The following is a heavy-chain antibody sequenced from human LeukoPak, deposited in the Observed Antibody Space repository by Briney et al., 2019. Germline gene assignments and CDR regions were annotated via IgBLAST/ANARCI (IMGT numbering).Heavy chain of an antibody. D-gene: IGHD3-22*01. J-gene: IGHJ6*03. Sequence: PSETLSLTCTVSGGSISSYYWGWIRQPPGKGLEWIGSIYHSGSTYYNPSLKSRATISVDTSKNQFSLKLSSVTAADTAVYYCATLDPYYYDSSGYYNYYYYMDVWGKGTTVTVSS. CDR1: GGSISSYY. CDR3: ATLDPYYYDSSGYYNYYYYMDV. CDR2: IYHSGST. V-gene: IGHV4-38-2*02.